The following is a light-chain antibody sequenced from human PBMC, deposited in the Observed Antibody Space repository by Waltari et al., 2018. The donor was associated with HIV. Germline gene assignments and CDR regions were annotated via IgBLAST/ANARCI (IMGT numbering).Light chain of an antibody. CDR2: SST. CDR3: MLFFRTSYL. V-gene: IGLV7-43*01. Sequence: QTVVTQEPSMTVSPGGTVTLTCNSATGPVGSGNYVNWFQQKPGQPPRPLIYSSTRRHPLTPERFSASLVGDRAALTLSNVWPEDQADYYCMLFFRTSYLFGGGTRVTVL. J-gene: IGLJ2*01. CDR1: TGPVGSGNY.